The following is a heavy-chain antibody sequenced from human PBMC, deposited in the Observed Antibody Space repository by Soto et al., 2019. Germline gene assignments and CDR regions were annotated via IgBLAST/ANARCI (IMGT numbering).Heavy chain of an antibody. CDR3: ARDLPQFGVVTRGFDP. Sequence: SETLSLTCTVSGGSISSYYWSWIRQPAGKGLEWIGRIYTSGSTNYNPSLKSRVTMSVDTSKNQFSLKLSSVTAADTAVYYCARDLPQFGVVTRGFDPCGQRTLVTVSS. CDR1: GGSISSYY. V-gene: IGHV4-4*07. CDR2: IYTSGST. D-gene: IGHD3-3*01. J-gene: IGHJ5*02.